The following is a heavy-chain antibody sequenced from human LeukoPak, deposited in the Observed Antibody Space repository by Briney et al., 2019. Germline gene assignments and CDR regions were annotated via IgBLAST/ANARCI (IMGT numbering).Heavy chain of an antibody. CDR3: ARAADTAMVTPNWFDP. CDR2: IYYSGST. V-gene: IGHV4-39*01. D-gene: IGHD5-18*01. CDR1: GGSISSSSYY. Sequence: SETLSLTCTVSGGSISSSSYYWGWIRQPPGKGLEWIGSIYYSGSTYYNPSLKSRVTISVDTSKNQFSLKLSSVTAADTAVYYCARAADTAMVTPNWFDPWGQGTLVTVSS. J-gene: IGHJ5*02.